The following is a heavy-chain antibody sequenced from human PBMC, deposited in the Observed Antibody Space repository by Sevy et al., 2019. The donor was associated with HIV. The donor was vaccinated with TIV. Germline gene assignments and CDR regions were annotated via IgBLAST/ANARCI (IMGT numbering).Heavy chain of an antibody. J-gene: IGHJ4*02. CDR1: GFTFTDYS. D-gene: IGHD1-26*01. Sequence: GGSLRLSCAASGFTFTDYSMTWVRQAPGKGLEWVSPISSSGNYIYYADSVKGRFSISRDNAKNSLFLQMNSLRAEDTAVYYCARSWELLEFFDFWGQGTLVTVSS. CDR3: ARSWELLEFFDF. CDR2: ISSSGNYI. V-gene: IGHV3-21*06.